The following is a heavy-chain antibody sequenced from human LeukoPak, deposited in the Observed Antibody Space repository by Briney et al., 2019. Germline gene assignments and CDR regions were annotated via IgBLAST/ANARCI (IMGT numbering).Heavy chain of an antibody. CDR2: IRHDGDIT. V-gene: IGHV3-30*02. CDR1: VYTSSSYG. CDR3: AKPASASDNDY. D-gene: IGHD2-21*02. J-gene: IGHJ4*02. Sequence: GGTLRLSCTASVYTSSSYGSHWVRQAPGKGLEWVAFIRHDGDITYYVDSVKGRFTISRDDSKNTLYLQMNSLRPEDTAVYYGAKPASASDNDYWGPGILVIVSS.